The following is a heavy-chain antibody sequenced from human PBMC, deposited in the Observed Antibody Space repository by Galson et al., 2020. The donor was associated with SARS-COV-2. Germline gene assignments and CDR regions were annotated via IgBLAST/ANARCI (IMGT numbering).Heavy chain of an antibody. V-gene: IGHV3-23*01. J-gene: IGHJ6*03. CDR1: GFILSVSA. CDR2: IDSTGGFI. CDR3: AKTLVGSGGYMDV. Sequence: GGSLRLSCGGPGFILSVSAMNWVRPAPGTGLEWVATIDSTGGFIYYQDSVQGRFTISRDNSKDTVFLQMNSLRAEDTAVYHCAKTLVGSGGYMDVWGKGTTVTVSS. D-gene: IGHD2-15*01.